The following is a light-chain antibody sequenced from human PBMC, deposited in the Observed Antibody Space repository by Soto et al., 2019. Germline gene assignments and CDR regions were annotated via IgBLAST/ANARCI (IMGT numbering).Light chain of an antibody. J-gene: IGKJ3*01. CDR1: QRVSSSY. V-gene: IGKV3-20*01. Sequence: EIVLTQSPGTLSLSPGERATLSCRASQRVSSSYLGWYQQKPGQAPRLLIYGASGRATGIADRFSGSGSGTDFTLTISRLEPEDFAVYYCQHYGGSPSFTFGPGTKVDIK. CDR3: QHYGGSPSFT. CDR2: GAS.